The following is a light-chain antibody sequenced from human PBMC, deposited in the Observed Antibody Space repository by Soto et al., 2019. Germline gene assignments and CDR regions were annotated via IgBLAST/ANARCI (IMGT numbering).Light chain of an antibody. Sequence: QSVLTQPASVSGSPGQSITISCTGTTSDVGSYDLVSWYQQHPGKAPKIMIYEVSKRPSGDSNRFSGPKSGNTASLTISGLQAEDEADYYCCSYAGGRSPYVFGTGTKVTVL. CDR1: TSDVGSYDL. V-gene: IGLV2-23*02. J-gene: IGLJ1*01. CDR2: EVS. CDR3: CSYAGGRSPYV.